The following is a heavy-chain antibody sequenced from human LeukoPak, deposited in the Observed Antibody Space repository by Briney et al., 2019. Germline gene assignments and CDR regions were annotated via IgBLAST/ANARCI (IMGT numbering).Heavy chain of an antibody. CDR3: ARALRSSSWQTFDY. J-gene: IGHJ4*02. V-gene: IGHV4-30-2*01. CDR2: IYHSGST. D-gene: IGHD6-13*01. CDR1: GGSISSGGYS. Sequence: PSETLSLTCAVSGGSISSGGYSWSWIRQPPGKGLEWIGYIYHSGSTYYNPSLKSRVTISVDRSKNQFSLKLSSVTAADTAVYYCARALRSSSWQTFDYWGQGTLVTVSS.